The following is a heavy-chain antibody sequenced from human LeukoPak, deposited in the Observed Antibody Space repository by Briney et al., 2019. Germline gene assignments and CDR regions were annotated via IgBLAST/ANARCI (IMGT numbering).Heavy chain of an antibody. CDR2: INHSGST. CDR3: GCGSGFDY. Sequence: SETLSLTCAVYGGSFSGYYWSWIRQPPGKGLEWIGEINHSGSTNYNPSLKSRVTISVDTSKNQFSLKLSSVTAADTAVYYCGCGSGFDYWGQGTLVTVSS. D-gene: IGHD7-27*01. J-gene: IGHJ4*02. V-gene: IGHV4-34*01. CDR1: GGSFSGYY.